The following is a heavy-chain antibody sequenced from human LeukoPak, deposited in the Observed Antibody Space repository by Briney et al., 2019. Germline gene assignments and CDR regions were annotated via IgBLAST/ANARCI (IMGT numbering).Heavy chain of an antibody. Sequence: ASVKISCKASGYTFTSYAMHWVRQAPGQRLEWMGWINAGNGNTKYSQKFQGRVTITRDTSASTAYVEPSSLRSEDTAVYYCAREGAGSSCGYWGQGTLVTVSS. V-gene: IGHV1-3*01. CDR3: AREGAGSSCGY. CDR2: INAGNGNT. CDR1: GYTFTSYA. D-gene: IGHD6-13*01. J-gene: IGHJ4*02.